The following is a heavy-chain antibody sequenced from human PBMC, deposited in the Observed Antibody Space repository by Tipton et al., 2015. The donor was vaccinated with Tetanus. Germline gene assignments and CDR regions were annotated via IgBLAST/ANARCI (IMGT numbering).Heavy chain of an antibody. V-gene: IGHV4-34*01. Sequence: LRLSCAVYGGSFSNYFWRWIRQPPGKGLEWIGEISPSGNTNYNPSLKSRVTISADTSRNQFSLTLSSVTAADTAVYYCARANYDSSKKGPFDSWGQGSLVIVSS. D-gene: IGHD1-7*01. CDR3: ARANYDSSKKGPFDS. CDR2: ISPSGNT. CDR1: GGSFSNYF. J-gene: IGHJ4*02.